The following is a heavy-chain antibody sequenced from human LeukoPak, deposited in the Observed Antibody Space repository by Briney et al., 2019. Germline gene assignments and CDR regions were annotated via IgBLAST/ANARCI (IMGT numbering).Heavy chain of an antibody. D-gene: IGHD3-16*01. CDR1: GFTSTDFA. Sequence: ASVKVSCKASGFTSTDFAVQWVRQARGQRLEWIGWIIVGSGATKCAQDFQERVTITRDLSTSTLYMELRSLTSEDTAVYYCAADLSNPRMGASYLDSWGQGTLVTVSS. CDR3: AADLSNPRMGASYLDS. J-gene: IGHJ4*02. V-gene: IGHV1-58*01. CDR2: IIVGSGAT.